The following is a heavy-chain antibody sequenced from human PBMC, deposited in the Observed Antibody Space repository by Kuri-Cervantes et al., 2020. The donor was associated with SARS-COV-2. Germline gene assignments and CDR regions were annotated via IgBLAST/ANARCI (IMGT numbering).Heavy chain of an antibody. CDR2: ISGSGGST. CDR3: AKDHMIVPGSRSSFDN. J-gene: IGHJ4*02. CDR1: GFTFSSYA. V-gene: IGHV3-23*01. D-gene: IGHD3-22*01. Sequence: GESLKISCAASGFTFSSYAMSWVRQAPGKGLEWVSAISGSGGSTYYADSVKGRFTISRDNSKNTLYLQMNSLRAEGTAVYYCAKDHMIVPGSRSSFDNWGQGTLVTVSS.